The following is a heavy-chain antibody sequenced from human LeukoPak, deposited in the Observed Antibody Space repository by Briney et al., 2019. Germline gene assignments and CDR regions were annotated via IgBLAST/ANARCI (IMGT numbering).Heavy chain of an antibody. Sequence: ASVKVSCKTSGYTFTNLDINWLRQAPGQGLEWMGWMSPNSGDTGYAQKFQGRVTMTEDTSTDTAYMELSSLRSEDTAVYYCATAAVAGTYFDYWGQGTLVTVSS. CDR1: GYTFTNLD. CDR2: MSPNSGDT. V-gene: IGHV1-8*01. D-gene: IGHD6-19*01. CDR3: ATAAVAGTYFDY. J-gene: IGHJ4*02.